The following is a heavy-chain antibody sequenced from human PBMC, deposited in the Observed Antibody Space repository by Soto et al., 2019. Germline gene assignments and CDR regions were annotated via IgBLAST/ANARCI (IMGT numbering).Heavy chain of an antibody. CDR1: GFTFSSYG. J-gene: IGHJ3*02. CDR2: IWYDGSNK. Sequence: QVQLVESGGGVVQPGRSLRLSCAASGFTFSSYGMHWVRQAPGKGLEWVAVIWYDGSNKYYADSVKGRFTISRDNSKNTLYLQMNSLRAEDTAVYYCAREVVVVVPAAYTTDAFDIWGQGTMVTVSS. V-gene: IGHV3-33*01. D-gene: IGHD2-2*01. CDR3: AREVVVVVPAAYTTDAFDI.